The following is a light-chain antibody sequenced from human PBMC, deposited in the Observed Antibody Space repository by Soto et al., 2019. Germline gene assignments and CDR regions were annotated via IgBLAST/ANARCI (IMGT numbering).Light chain of an antibody. V-gene: IGKV3-15*01. CDR1: QSVNSN. J-gene: IGKJ1*01. CDR2: GAS. CDR3: QQYNNWWT. Sequence: EILMTQSPASLSVSPGEGATLSCRASQSVNSNLAWYQQKPGQAPRLLIYGASIMATGIPARFSGSGSGTEFTPTISSLPSEDFAFYYCQQYNNWWTFGQGTKVEIK.